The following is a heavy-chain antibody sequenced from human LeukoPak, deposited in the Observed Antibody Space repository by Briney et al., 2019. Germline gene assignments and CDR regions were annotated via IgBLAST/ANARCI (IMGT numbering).Heavy chain of an antibody. V-gene: IGHV3-23*01. CDR2: LSGSGGDT. D-gene: IGHD6-19*01. J-gene: IGHJ4*02. CDR1: GFTFSNYA. CDR3: AKDQGGVAGGFDS. Sequence: AGGSLTLSCAASGFTFSNYAMSWVRQAPGKGPEWVAALSGSGGDTFYADSVRDRFTISRANSKNTLYLQIYSLRADDTAVYYCAKDQGGVAGGFDSWGQGTLVIVST.